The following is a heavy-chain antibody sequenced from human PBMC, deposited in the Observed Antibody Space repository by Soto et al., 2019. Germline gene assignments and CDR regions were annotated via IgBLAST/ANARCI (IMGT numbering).Heavy chain of an antibody. V-gene: IGHV1-46*01. CDR2: INPSGGST. CDR3: AKPSGYCSSTSCPNDAFDI. D-gene: IGHD2-2*03. CDR1: GYTFTSYY. Sequence: ASVKVSCKASGYTFTSYYMHWVRQAPGQGLEWMGIINPSGGSTSYAQKFQGRVTMTRDTSTSTVYMELSSLRSEDTAVYYCAKPSGYCSSTSCPNDAFDIWGQGTMVTVSS. J-gene: IGHJ3*02.